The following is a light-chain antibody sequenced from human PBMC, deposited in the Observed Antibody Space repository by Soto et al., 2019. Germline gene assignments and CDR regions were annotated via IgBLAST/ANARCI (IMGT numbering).Light chain of an antibody. J-gene: IGLJ1*01. Sequence: QSVLTQPASVSGSPGQSITISCTGTSSDVGSHNFVSWYQQHPGKAPKLIIFEATKRPSGVSYRFSGSKSGSTASLTISGLQAEDEADYYCCSNAAGSTYVFGSGTKVTVL. V-gene: IGLV2-23*01. CDR1: SSDVGSHNF. CDR3: CSNAAGSTYV. CDR2: EAT.